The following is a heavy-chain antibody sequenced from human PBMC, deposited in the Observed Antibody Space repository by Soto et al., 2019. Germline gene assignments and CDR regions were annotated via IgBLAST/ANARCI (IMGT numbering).Heavy chain of an antibody. CDR1: GFTFSSYG. CDR3: ANDRGLVGSYYYYGMDV. V-gene: IGHV3-30*18. CDR2: ISYDGSNK. D-gene: IGHD6-19*01. J-gene: IGHJ6*02. Sequence: GGSLRLSCAASGFTFSSYGMHWVRQAPGKGLEWVAVISYDGSNKYYADSVKGRFTISRDNSKNTLYLQMNSLRAEDTAVYYCANDRGLVGSYYYYGMDVWGQGTTVTVSS.